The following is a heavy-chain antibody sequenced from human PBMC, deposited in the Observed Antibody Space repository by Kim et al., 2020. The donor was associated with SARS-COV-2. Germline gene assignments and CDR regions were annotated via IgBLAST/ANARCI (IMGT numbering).Heavy chain of an antibody. CDR3: ARVGGSSWYALNFDY. Sequence: SETLSLTCTVSGGSISSGGYYWSWIRQHPGKGLEWIGYIYYSGSTYYNPSLKSRVTISVDTSKNQFSLKLSSVTAADTAVYYCARVGGSSWYALNFDYWGQGTLVTVSS. CDR1: GGSISSGGYY. CDR2: IYYSGST. V-gene: IGHV4-31*03. D-gene: IGHD6-13*01. J-gene: IGHJ4*02.